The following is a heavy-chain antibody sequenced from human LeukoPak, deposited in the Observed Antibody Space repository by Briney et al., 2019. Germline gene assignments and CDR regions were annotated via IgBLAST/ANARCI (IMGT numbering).Heavy chain of an antibody. V-gene: IGHV3-43*02. CDR2: ISGDGGST. D-gene: IGHD2-8*01. CDR3: AKGPCTNGVCYAYYFDY. J-gene: IGHJ4*02. CDR1: GFTFDDYA. Sequence: GGSLRLSCAASGFTFDDYAMHWVRQAPGKGLEWVSLISGDGGSTYYADSVKGRFTISRDNSKNSLYLQMNSLRTEDTALYYCAKGPCTNGVCYAYYFDYWGQGTLVTVSS.